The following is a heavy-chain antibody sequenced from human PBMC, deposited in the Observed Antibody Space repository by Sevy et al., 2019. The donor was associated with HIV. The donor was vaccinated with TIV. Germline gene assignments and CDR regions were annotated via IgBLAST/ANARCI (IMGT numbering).Heavy chain of an antibody. CDR1: GFTFSSYW. V-gene: IGHV3-7*01. D-gene: IGHD6-19*01. Sequence: GGSLRLSCAASGFTFSSYWMSWVRQAPGKGLEWVANIKQDGSEKYYVHSVKGRFTISRDNAKNSLYLQMNSLRAEDTAVYYCARNRGYSSGWLNYYYYGMDVWGQGTTVTVSS. J-gene: IGHJ6*02. CDR2: IKQDGSEK. CDR3: ARNRGYSSGWLNYYYYGMDV.